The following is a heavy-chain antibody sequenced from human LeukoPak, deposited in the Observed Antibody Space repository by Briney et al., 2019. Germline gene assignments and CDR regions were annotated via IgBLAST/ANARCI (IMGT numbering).Heavy chain of an antibody. D-gene: IGHD6-6*01. Sequence: TGGSLRLSCSASGFIFTTYWMHWVREAPGKGLVWVARINSDGSDTYYADSVKGRFTISRDNAKNSLYLQMNSLRAEDTAVYYCACTSCVGPWGQGTLVTVSS. CDR3: ACTSCVGP. CDR1: GFIFTTYW. CDR2: INSDGSDT. V-gene: IGHV3-74*01. J-gene: IGHJ5*02.